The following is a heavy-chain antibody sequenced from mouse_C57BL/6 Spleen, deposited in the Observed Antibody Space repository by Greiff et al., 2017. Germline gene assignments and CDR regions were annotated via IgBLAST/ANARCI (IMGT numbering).Heavy chain of an antibody. CDR2: IDPGNSDT. J-gene: IGHJ2*01. Sequence: VQLQQSGTVLARPGASVKMSCKTSGYTFTSYWMHWVKQRPGQGLEWIGAIDPGNSDTSYTQQLKGKANLTAVTSARPAYMELSSLTIEDSAVYDCTRGDYSNPYYFDYWGQGTTLTVSS. V-gene: IGHV1-5*01. D-gene: IGHD2-5*01. CDR3: TRGDYSNPYYFDY. CDR1: GYTFTSYW.